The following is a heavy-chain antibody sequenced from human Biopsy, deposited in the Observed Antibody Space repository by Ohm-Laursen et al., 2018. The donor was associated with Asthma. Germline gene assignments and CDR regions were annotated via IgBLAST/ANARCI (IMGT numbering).Heavy chain of an antibody. D-gene: IGHD1-1*01. V-gene: IGHV3-30*06. CDR2: ISKDASTQ. Sequence: SLRLSCAASGFTFSSYGMNWVRQAPGKGLEWVGVISKDASTQDYADSVKGRFTMARDNSKNTLDLQMSSLREEDTAVYYCVRDGTDDAFDIWGQGTVVSVSS. CDR1: GFTFSSYG. J-gene: IGHJ3*02. CDR3: VRDGTDDAFDI.